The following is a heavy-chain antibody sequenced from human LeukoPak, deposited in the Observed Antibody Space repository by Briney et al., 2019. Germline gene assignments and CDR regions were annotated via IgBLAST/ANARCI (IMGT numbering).Heavy chain of an antibody. CDR1: GFTVTTKT. V-gene: IGHV3-66*01. J-gene: IGHJ4*02. CDR2: FYSPGST. CDR3: ARDLERYYFDY. Sequence: GGSLRLSCAASGFTVTTKTMAWVRQAPGRGLEWVSVFYSPGSTYYADSVHGRFTISRDNAKNTLYLQMNSLRAEDTAVYYCARDLERYYFDYWGQGTLVTVSS. D-gene: IGHD1-1*01.